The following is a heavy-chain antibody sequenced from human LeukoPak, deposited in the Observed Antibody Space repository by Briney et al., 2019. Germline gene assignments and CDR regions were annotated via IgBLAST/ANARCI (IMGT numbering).Heavy chain of an antibody. J-gene: IGHJ4*02. CDR2: FDPEDGET. D-gene: IGHD4-11*01. V-gene: IGHV1-24*01. CDR3: ATQGDYSRDFDY. CDR1: GYTLTELS. Sequence: ASVKVSCKVSGYTLTELSMHWVRQAPGRGLEWMGGFDPEDGETIYAQKFQGRVTMTEDTFTDTAYMELSSLRSEDTAVYYCATQGDYSRDFDYWGQGTLVTVSS.